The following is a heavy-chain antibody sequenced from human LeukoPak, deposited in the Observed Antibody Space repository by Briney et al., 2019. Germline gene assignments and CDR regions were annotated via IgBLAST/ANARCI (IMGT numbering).Heavy chain of an antibody. V-gene: IGHV4-59*01. CDR1: GVSISSNY. CDR2: IYYSGSS. CDR3: ARGGYGSGWYGFDY. Sequence: SETLSLTCTASGVSISSNYWSWIRQPPGKGLEWIGYIYYSGSSNYNPSLKSRVTISVDTSKNQFSLKLNSVTAADTAVYYCARGGYGSGWYGFDYWGQGTLVTVSS. D-gene: IGHD6-19*01. J-gene: IGHJ4*02.